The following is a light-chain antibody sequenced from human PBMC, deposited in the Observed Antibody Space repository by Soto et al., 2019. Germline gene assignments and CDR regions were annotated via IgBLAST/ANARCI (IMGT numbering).Light chain of an antibody. CDR3: NSYTTSSARV. J-gene: IGLJ1*01. V-gene: IGLV2-14*01. CDR2: EVS. Sequence: QSVLAQPASVSGSPGQSITISFTGTSSDVGASNYVSWYQQHPGKVPKLIIYEVSNRPSGVSDRFSGSKSGNTASLTISGLQAEDEGDYYCNSYTTSSARVFGTGTKVTVL. CDR1: SSDVGASNY.